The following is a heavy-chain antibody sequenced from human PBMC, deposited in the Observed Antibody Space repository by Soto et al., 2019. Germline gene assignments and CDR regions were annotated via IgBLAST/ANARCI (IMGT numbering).Heavy chain of an antibody. Sequence: SVKVSCKASGGTLSSYTISWVRQSPGQGLEWMGGIIPVFGTANYAQKFQGRVTITADESTSTAYMELSSLRSEDTAVYFCARDRVGYSSSSAFSYWGQGTLVTVSS. D-gene: IGHD6-6*01. V-gene: IGHV1-69*13. CDR3: ARDRVGYSSSSAFSY. CDR2: IIPVFGTA. CDR1: GGTLSSYT. J-gene: IGHJ4*02.